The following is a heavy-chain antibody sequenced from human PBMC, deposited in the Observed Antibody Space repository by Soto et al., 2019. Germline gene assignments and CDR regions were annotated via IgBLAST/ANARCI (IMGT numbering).Heavy chain of an antibody. CDR2: IYPGDSDT. CDR3: ARLGAYLIHREPWAPVAPLDY. V-gene: IGHV5-51*01. CDR1: GYSFSRYW. D-gene: IGHD2-2*01. J-gene: IGHJ4*02. Sequence: EVQLVQSGAEVKKPGESLKMSCKGSGYSFSRYWIAWVRQMPGEGLEFMGIIYPGDSDTRYSPSFQGQVTISADKSICPVYLQWSSLKASETATSYCARLGAYLIHREPWAPVAPLDYWGQGSLVTVSS.